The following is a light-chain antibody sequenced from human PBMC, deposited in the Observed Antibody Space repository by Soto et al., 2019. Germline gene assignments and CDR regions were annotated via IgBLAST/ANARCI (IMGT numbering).Light chain of an antibody. CDR1: QSVNSNY. V-gene: IGKV3-20*01. Sequence: ETVLTQSPGTVSLSPGERATLSCRTSQSVNSNYLAWYQQKPGQAHRLLSYGVFNMDTGITDRFSGSGSGTDFALTMSGLAPEDAAVYYCQHDDGLPRTFGQGTKLEIK. CDR2: GVF. CDR3: QHDDGLPRT. J-gene: IGKJ2*01.